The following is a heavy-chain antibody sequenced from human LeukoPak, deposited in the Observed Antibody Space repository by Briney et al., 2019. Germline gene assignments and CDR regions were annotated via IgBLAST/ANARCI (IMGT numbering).Heavy chain of an antibody. CDR3: ARGPVVPAAIDWFDP. CDR2: IYCSGST. Sequence: SETLSLTCTVSGGSIGSYYWSWIRQPPGKGLEWIGYIYCSGSTNYNPSLKSRVTISVDTSKNQFSLKLSSVTAADTAVYYCARGPVVPAAIDWFDPWGQGTLVTVSS. D-gene: IGHD2-2*02. CDR1: GGSIGSYY. J-gene: IGHJ5*02. V-gene: IGHV4-59*01.